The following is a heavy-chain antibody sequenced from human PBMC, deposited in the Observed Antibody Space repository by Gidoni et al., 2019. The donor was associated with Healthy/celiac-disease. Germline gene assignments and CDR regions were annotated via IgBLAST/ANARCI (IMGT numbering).Heavy chain of an antibody. Sequence: EVQLLESGGGLVQPGGSLRLSCAASGFTFSSYAMSWVRQAPGKGLAWVSAISGSGGSTYYADSVKGRFTISRDNSKNTLYLQMNSLRAEDTAVYYCAKVARVVVAATPNWFDPWGQGTLVTVSS. D-gene: IGHD2-15*01. CDR2: ISGSGGST. V-gene: IGHV3-23*01. CDR1: GFTFSSYA. CDR3: AKVARVVVAATPNWFDP. J-gene: IGHJ5*02.